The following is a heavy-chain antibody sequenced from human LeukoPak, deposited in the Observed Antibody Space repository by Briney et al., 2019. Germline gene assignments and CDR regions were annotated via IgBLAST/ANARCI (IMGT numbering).Heavy chain of an antibody. J-gene: IGHJ4*02. CDR2: IYPGDSDT. CDR1: GYSFTSYW. Sequence: GESLKISCKGSGYSFTSYWIGWVRQTPGKGLEWMGIIYPGDSDTRYSPSFQGQVTISADKSISTAYLQWSSLKASDTAMYYCARGFPNTVTSRGFDYWGQGTLVTVSS. V-gene: IGHV5-51*01. D-gene: IGHD4-17*01. CDR3: ARGFPNTVTSRGFDY.